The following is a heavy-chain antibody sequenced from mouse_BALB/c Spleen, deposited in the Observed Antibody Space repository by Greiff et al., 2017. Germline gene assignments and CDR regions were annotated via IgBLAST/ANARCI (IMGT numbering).Heavy chain of an antibody. Sequence: VQLQQSGAELVKPGASVKLSCTASGFNIKDTYMHWVKQGPEQGLEWIGRIDPANGNTKYDPKFPGKATIPADTSSNTAYLQLSSLTSEDTAVNYCASRYAGYYYFEYWGQGTTVRV. V-gene: IGHV14-3*02. J-gene: IGHJ2*01. CDR1: GFNIKDTY. CDR2: IDPANGNT. CDR3: ASRYAGYYYFEY. D-gene: IGHD2-3*01.